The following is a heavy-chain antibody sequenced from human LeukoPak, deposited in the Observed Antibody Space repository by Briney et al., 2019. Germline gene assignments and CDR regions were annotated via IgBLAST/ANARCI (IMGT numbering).Heavy chain of an antibody. V-gene: IGHV7-4-1*02. CDR1: GYTFTSYA. Sequence: GVSVKVSCKASGYTFTSYAMNWVRQAPGQGLEWMGWINTNTGNPTYAQGSTGRFVFSLDTSVGTAYLQISSLKAEDTAMYYCARDVLLPENWFDPWGQGTLVTVSS. CDR2: INTNTGNP. CDR3: ARDVLLPENWFDP. J-gene: IGHJ5*02. D-gene: IGHD2-21*01.